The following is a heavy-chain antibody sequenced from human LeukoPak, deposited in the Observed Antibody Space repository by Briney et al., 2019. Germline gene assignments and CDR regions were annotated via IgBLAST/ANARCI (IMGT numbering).Heavy chain of an antibody. CDR1: GGSISSFY. J-gene: IGHJ4*02. CDR3: ARTHY. Sequence: PSETLSLTCTVSGGSISSFYWSWIRQPPGKGLEWIGEINHSGSTNYNPSLKSRVTISVDTSKNQFSLKLSSVTAADTAVYYCARTHYWGQGTLVTVSS. CDR2: INHSGST. V-gene: IGHV4-34*01.